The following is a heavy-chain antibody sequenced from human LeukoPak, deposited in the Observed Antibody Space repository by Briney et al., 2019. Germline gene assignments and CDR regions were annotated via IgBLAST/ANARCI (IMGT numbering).Heavy chain of an antibody. V-gene: IGHV3-7*03. D-gene: IGHD1-1*01. CDR3: ARGSWMFDP. Sequence: GGSLRLSCVASGFTFNAYGMHWVRQAPGKGLEWVANIKQDGSEKYYVDSVKGRFTISRDNAKNSLYLQMNSLRAEDTAVYYCARGSWMFDPWGQGTLVTVSS. J-gene: IGHJ5*02. CDR1: GFTFNAYG. CDR2: IKQDGSEK.